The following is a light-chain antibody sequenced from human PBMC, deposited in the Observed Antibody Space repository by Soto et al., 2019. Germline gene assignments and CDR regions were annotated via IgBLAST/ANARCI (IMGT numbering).Light chain of an antibody. Sequence: IVLTQSPGTLSLSPGERATLSCRASQSVSSSYLAWYQQKPGQAPRLLIYGASSRATGIPDRFSGSAYGTNFTLIISVLQPEDFAIYYCQQCHATPLTFGQGTRLEIK. J-gene: IGKJ5*01. CDR3: QQCHATPLT. V-gene: IGKV3-20*01. CDR2: GAS. CDR1: QSVSSSY.